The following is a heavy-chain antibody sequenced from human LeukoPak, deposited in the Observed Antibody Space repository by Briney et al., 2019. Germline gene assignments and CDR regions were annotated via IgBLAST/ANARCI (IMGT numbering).Heavy chain of an antibody. Sequence: SVKVSCKASGGTLSSYGFSWVRQAPGQGLEWMGGIILISGTSNYAQKFQGRVTITADESTSTAYMELSTLRPEDTAVYYCARSDSSGYYIWGQGTQVTVSS. V-gene: IGHV1-69*13. D-gene: IGHD3-22*01. CDR1: GGTLSSYG. CDR2: IILISGTS. CDR3: ARSDSSGYYI. J-gene: IGHJ4*02.